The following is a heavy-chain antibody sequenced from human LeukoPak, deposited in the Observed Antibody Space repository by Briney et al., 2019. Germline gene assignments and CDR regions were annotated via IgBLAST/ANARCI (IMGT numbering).Heavy chain of an antibody. V-gene: IGHV3-23*01. Sequence: PGGSLRLSCAASGFTFSSYAMSWVRQAPGKGLEWVSAISGSGGSTYYADSVKGRFTISRDNSKNTLYLQMNSLRAEDTAVYYCAKHYYGSGSYYDAFDIWGRGTMVTVSS. CDR3: AKHYYGSGSYYDAFDI. D-gene: IGHD3-10*01. CDR1: GFTFSSYA. CDR2: ISGSGGST. J-gene: IGHJ3*02.